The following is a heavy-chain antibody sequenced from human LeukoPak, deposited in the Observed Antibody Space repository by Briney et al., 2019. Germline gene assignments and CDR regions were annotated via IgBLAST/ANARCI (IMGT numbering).Heavy chain of an antibody. D-gene: IGHD4-23*01. J-gene: IGHJ6*03. CDR1: GGSFRGYY. CDR3: ARGRWHYMDV. CDR2: INHSGST. V-gene: IGHV4-34*01. Sequence: SETLSLTCALYGGSFRGYYWCWLRQPPRDGLEWIGEINHSGSTNYNPSLKSRVTISVDTSKNQFSLKLSSVTAADTAVYYCARGRWHYMDVWGKGTTVTVSS.